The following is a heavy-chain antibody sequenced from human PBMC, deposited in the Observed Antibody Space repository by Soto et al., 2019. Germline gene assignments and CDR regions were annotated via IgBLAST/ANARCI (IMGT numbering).Heavy chain of an antibody. D-gene: IGHD2-15*01. Sequence: QVQLQESGPGLVKSSETLSLTCTVSGGSVSSGDYYWSWIRQPPGKGLEWIGYIYYSGTTYYNPSLKSRVTISGDTSKNQFSLKLDSVTAADTAVYYCARVRGGWSDHWGQGTLVIVSS. CDR1: GGSVSSGDYY. CDR3: ARVRGGWSDH. J-gene: IGHJ5*02. V-gene: IGHV4-30-4*01. CDR2: IYYSGTT.